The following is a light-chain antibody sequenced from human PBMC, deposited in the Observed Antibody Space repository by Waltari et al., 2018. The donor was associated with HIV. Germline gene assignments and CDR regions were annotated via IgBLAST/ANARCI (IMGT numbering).Light chain of an antibody. J-gene: IGLJ3*02. CDR3: CSYTYAGGYSFL. CDR1: SSDVGGYNY. CDR2: AVT. Sequence: QSALTQPRSVSGSPGQSVTISCPGTSSDVGGYNYVSWYQQHPGKGAKLIIYAVTKRPSGVPDRFAGSKSGNTDSLTISGLQAEDEADYHCCSYTYAGGYSFLFAGGTKLTVL. V-gene: IGLV2-11*01.